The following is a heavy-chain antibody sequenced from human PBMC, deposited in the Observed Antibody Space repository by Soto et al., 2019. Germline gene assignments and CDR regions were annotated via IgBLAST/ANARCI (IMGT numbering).Heavy chain of an antibody. CDR3: ARDGIGGTVFRGYHDY. CDR1: GGIFHGYG. Sequence: QEQLVESGGGVVQPGTSLRLSCAVPGGIFHGYGMHWVRQAPGKGLEWVAIIRFDGSNEEYADSVKGRFTISRDNSKNTLYLQMNTLGAEDTAVYYCARDGIGGTVFRGYHDYWGRGTVVTVSS. V-gene: IGHV3-33*01. CDR2: IRFDGSNE. D-gene: IGHD1-7*01. J-gene: IGHJ4*02.